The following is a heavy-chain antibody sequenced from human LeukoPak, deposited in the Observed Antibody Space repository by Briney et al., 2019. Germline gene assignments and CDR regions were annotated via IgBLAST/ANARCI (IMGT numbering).Heavy chain of an antibody. J-gene: IGHJ4*02. V-gene: IGHV3-48*03. CDR1: GFTFSSYE. Sequence: QPGGSLRLSCAASGFTFSSYEMNWVRQAPGKGLEWVSYISSRGTTIYDADSVKGRFTISRDNAKNSLNLQMNSLRAEDTAIYYCARAHYYDSSALDYWGQGTLVTVSS. CDR3: ARAHYYDSSALDY. D-gene: IGHD3-22*01. CDR2: ISSRGTTI.